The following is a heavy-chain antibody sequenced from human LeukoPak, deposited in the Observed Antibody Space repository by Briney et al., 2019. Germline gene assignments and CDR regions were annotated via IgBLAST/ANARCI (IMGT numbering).Heavy chain of an antibody. CDR2: IYTSGST. Sequence: SETLSLTCTVSGGSISTYYRSWIRQPAGKGLEWVGRIYTSGSTNYNPSLKSRVTMSVDTSKNHFSLKLSSVTAAETAIYYCARVGKYYYDRTGAFDIWGQGTMVTVSS. J-gene: IGHJ3*02. D-gene: IGHD3-22*01. CDR3: ARVGKYYYDRTGAFDI. CDR1: GGSISTYY. V-gene: IGHV4-4*07.